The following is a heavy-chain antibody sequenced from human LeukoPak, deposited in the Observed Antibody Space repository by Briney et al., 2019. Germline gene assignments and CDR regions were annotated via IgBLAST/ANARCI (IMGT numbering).Heavy chain of an antibody. CDR2: INPSGGST. CDR1: GYTFTSYY. V-gene: IGHV1-46*01. D-gene: IGHD6-13*01. Sequence: ASVKVSCKASGYTFTSYYMHWVRQAPGQGLEWMGIINPSGGSTSYAQKFQGRVTMTRDTSTSTVYMELSSLRSGDTAVYYCAISAEPSSSWLGFDYWGQGTLVTVSS. CDR3: AISAEPSSSWLGFDY. J-gene: IGHJ4*02.